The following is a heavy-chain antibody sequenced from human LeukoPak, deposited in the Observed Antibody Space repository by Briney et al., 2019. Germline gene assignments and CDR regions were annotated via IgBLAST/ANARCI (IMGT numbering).Heavy chain of an antibody. CDR3: TSTVDHSYYFDY. J-gene: IGHJ4*02. Sequence: GGSLRLSCTASGFTFGDYAVSWVRQAPGKGLEWVGFIRSKAYGGTTEYAASVKGRFTISRDDSKSIAYLQMNSLKTEDTAVYYCTSTVDHSYYFDYWGQGTLVTVSS. D-gene: IGHD4-23*01. V-gene: IGHV3-49*04. CDR2: IRSKAYGGTT. CDR1: GFTFGDYA.